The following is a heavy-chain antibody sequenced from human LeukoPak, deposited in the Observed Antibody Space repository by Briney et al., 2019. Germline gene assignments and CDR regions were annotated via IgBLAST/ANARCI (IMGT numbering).Heavy chain of an antibody. J-gene: IGHJ2*01. D-gene: IGHD2-21*02. CDR3: AKGPRARLRYWCFDL. CDR2: VSGSGAGT. Sequence: GGSLRLSCAASGLTFNTYAMSWVRQAPGKGLQWVSTVSGSGAGTFYGDSVKGRFTISRDNSNNTLFLQMNSLSADDTAVYFCAKGPRARLRYWCFDLWGRGSLVTVSS. V-gene: IGHV3-23*01. CDR1: GLTFNTYA.